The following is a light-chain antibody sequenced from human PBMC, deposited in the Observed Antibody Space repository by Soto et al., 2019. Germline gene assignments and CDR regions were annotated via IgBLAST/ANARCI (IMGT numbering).Light chain of an antibody. CDR2: DVS. Sequence: HSVLTQPASVSGSPGQSITISCTGTSNDVGHDNYVSWYQQFPGKVPKLIFYDVSNRPSGVSNRFSGSKSGNTASLTISGLQADDEADYYCSSYTSSGTYVFGNGTKVTVL. V-gene: IGLV2-14*03. CDR1: SNDVGHDNY. CDR3: SSYTSSGTYV. J-gene: IGLJ1*01.